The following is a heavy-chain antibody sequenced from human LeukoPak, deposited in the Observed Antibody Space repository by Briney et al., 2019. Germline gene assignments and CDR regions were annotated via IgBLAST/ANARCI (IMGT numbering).Heavy chain of an antibody. CDR2: INPNSGGT. CDR1: GYTFTGYY. Sequence: ASVTASCKASGYTFTGYYMHWVRQAPGQGLEWMGWINPNSGGTNYAQKFRDRVTMTRDTSTSTAYMELSRLRSDDTAVYFCAKDLRFGELSLTFGMGVWGQGTTVTVSS. J-gene: IGHJ6*01. CDR3: AKDLRFGELSLTFGMGV. D-gene: IGHD3-16*02. V-gene: IGHV1-2*02.